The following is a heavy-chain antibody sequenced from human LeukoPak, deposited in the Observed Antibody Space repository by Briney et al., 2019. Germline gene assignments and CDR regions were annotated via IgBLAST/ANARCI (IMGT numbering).Heavy chain of an antibody. Sequence: SETLSLTCTVSGGSISSSSYYWGWIRQPPGKGLEWIGSIYYSGSTYYNPSLKSRVTISVDTSKNQFSLKLSSVTAADTAVYYCARDPWHSSSWYRYYYYYYMDVWGKGTTVTVSS. CDR2: IYYSGST. J-gene: IGHJ6*03. D-gene: IGHD6-13*01. CDR1: GGSISSSSYY. V-gene: IGHV4-39*07. CDR3: ARDPWHSSSWYRYYYYYYMDV.